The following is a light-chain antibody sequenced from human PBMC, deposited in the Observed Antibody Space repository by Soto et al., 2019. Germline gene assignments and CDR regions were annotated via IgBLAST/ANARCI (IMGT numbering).Light chain of an antibody. CDR1: QSVSSNY. V-gene: IGKV3-20*01. CDR3: QQYDTSPPVNT. Sequence: EIVLTQSPGTLSLSPGERATLSCRASQSVSSNYLAWYQQKPGKAPRLLMYGASSRATGIPDRFSGSGSGTDFTLTISKLEREDFAVYYCQQYDTSPPVNTFGQGTKLEIK. CDR2: GAS. J-gene: IGKJ2*01.